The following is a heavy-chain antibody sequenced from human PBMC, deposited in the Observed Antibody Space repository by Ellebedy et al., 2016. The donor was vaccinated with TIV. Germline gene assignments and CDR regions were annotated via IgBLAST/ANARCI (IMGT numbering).Heavy chain of an antibody. CDR1: GFTFGSFG. D-gene: IGHD3-16*01. J-gene: IGHJ4*02. Sequence: GESLKISCAASGFTFGSFGMNWVRQAPGKGLEWVSSISNSGSSRYYRDSVKGRFTISRDNAKSSVHLQMNSLRAEDTAVYYCARDGLLRFGDPIPDFDHWGQGTLVTVSS. V-gene: IGHV3-21*01. CDR3: ARDGLLRFGDPIPDFDH. CDR2: ISNSGSSR.